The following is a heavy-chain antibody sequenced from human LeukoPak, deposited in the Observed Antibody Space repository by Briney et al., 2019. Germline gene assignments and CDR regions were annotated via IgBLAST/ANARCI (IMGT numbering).Heavy chain of an antibody. CDR1: GGSFSGHY. D-gene: IGHD4-17*01. J-gene: IGHJ6*03. CDR3: ARDSDYGDYGLGYYYYMDV. CDR2: INHGGST. Sequence: SETLSLTCAVSGGSFSGHYWNWIRQPPGKGLEWIGEINHGGSTNYNPSLKSRVTISVDTSKNQFSLKLSSVTAADTAVYYCARDSDYGDYGLGYYYYMDVWGKGTTVTVSS. V-gene: IGHV4-34*01.